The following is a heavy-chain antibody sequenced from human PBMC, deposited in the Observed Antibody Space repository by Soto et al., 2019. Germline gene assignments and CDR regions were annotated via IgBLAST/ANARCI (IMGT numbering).Heavy chain of an antibody. CDR2: IYYSGST. CDR1: GGSISSSSYY. Sequence: SETLSLTCTVSGGSISSSSYYWGWIRQPPGKGREWIGSIYYSGSTYYNPSLKSRVTISVDTSKNQFSLKLSSVTAADTAVYYCASLNWNYGWFDPWGQGTLVTVSS. CDR3: ASLNWNYGWFDP. D-gene: IGHD1-7*01. J-gene: IGHJ5*02. V-gene: IGHV4-39*01.